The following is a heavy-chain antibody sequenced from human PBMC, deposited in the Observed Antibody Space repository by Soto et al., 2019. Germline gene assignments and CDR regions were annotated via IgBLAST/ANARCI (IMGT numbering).Heavy chain of an antibody. V-gene: IGHV4-31*01. CDR1: GGSINSGGYY. CDR2: IYYSGST. Sequence: QVQLQESGPGLVKPSQTLSLICTVSGGSINSGGYYWSWIRQHPGKGLEWIGYIYYSGSTYYNPFLRPLVSISAGASENQFSLKLSSVTAADTAVYFCARAYRLSGYTSSWVFDSWGQGTLFNFSS. D-gene: IGHD6-13*01. J-gene: IGHJ4*02. CDR3: ARAYRLSGYTSSWVFDS.